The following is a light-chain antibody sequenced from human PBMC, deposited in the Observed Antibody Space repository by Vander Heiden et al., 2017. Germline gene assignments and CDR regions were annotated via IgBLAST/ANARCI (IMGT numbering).Light chain of an antibody. V-gene: IGKV4-1*01. CDR2: WAS. Sequence: DIVMTQSPDSLTVSLGERATINCKSSQSVLSRSNNKFYLAWYQQKPGQPPKLLIYWASARESGVPDRFSGSGSGTDFTLTISSLQAEDVAVYYFQQYYSTPWTFGQGTKVEIK. J-gene: IGKJ1*01. CDR3: QQYYSTPWT. CDR1: QSVLSRSNNKFY.